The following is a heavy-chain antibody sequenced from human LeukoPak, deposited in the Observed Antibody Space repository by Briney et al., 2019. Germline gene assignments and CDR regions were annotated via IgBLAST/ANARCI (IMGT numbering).Heavy chain of an antibody. CDR3: ARDPPPVTWGIAVAGGGDY. CDR1: GYTFTGYY. J-gene: IGHJ4*02. D-gene: IGHD6-19*01. Sequence: ASVKVSCKASGYTFTGYYMHWVRQAPGQGLEWMGWINPNSGGTNYAQKFQGRVTTTRDTSISTAYMELSSLRSEDTAVYYCARDPPPVTWGIAVAGGGDYWGQGTLVTVSS. V-gene: IGHV1-2*02. CDR2: INPNSGGT.